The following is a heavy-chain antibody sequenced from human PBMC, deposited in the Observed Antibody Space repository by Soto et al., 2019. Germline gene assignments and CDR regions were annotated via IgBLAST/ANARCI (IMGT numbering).Heavy chain of an antibody. CDR1: GYTFNTYG. J-gene: IGHJ4*02. CDR3: ARKNDYGDFDY. V-gene: IGHV1-18*01. Sequence: VASVKVSCKTSGYTFNTYGINWVRQAPGQGLEWMGWISAYSGNTSYAQKLQGRVTMTTDTSTSTAYMDLRSLRSDDTAVYYCARKNDYGDFDYWGQGTLVTVSS. D-gene: IGHD4-17*01. CDR2: ISAYSGNT.